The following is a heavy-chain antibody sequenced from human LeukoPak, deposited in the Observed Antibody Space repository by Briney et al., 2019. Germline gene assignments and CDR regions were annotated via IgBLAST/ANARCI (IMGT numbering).Heavy chain of an antibody. D-gene: IGHD1-20*01. V-gene: IGHV4-30-4*01. CDR3: ARAQYNWNDGRLYYFDY. Sequence: PSETLSLTCTVSGGSISSGDYYWSWIRQPPGKGLEWIGYIYYSGSTYYNPSLKSRVTISLDTSKNQSSLKLNSVTAADTAVYYCARAQYNWNDGRLYYFDYWGQGTLVTVSS. J-gene: IGHJ4*02. CDR1: GGSISSGDYY. CDR2: IYYSGST.